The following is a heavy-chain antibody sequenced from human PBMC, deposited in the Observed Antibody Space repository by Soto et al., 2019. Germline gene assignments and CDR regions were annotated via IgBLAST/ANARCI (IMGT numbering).Heavy chain of an antibody. CDR2: ISGSGGST. V-gene: IGHV3-23*01. CDR1: GFTFSNYA. CDR3: ARLPTPPFLEWSERHYYYYMDV. D-gene: IGHD3-3*02. Sequence: EVQLLESGGGLVQPGGSLRLSCAASGFTFSNYAMSWVRQAPGKGLEWVSAISGSGGSTYYADSVKGRFTISRDNSKNTLYLQMNSLRAEDTAVYYCARLPTPPFLEWSERHYYYYMDVWGKGTTVTVSS. J-gene: IGHJ6*03.